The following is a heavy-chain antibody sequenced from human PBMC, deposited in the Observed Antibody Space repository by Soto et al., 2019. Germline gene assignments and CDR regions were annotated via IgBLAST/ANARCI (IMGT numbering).Heavy chain of an antibody. Sequence: SETLSLTCTVSGGSLSSGGYYWSWIRHHPGKGLEWIGYIYYSGSTYYNPSLKSRVTISVDTSKNQFSLKLRSVTAADTAVYYCARGRYSSSSNWFDPWGQGTLVTVSS. D-gene: IGHD6-6*01. CDR1: GGSLSSGGYY. J-gene: IGHJ5*02. CDR2: IYYSGST. CDR3: ARGRYSSSSNWFDP. V-gene: IGHV4-31*03.